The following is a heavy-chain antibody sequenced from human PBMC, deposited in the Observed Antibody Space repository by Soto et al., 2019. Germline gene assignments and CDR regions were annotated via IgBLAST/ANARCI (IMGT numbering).Heavy chain of an antibody. J-gene: IGHJ3*02. V-gene: IGHV3-21*01. CDR3: ARDDGLSSTDVKAFDI. CDR2: ISTTSTYT. CDR1: GFTFSRYY. D-gene: IGHD2-2*01. Sequence: EFQLVESGGGLVEPGESLRLSCAASGFTFSRYYMNWVRQAPGKGLEWVSSISTTSTYTHYADSLKGRFTISRDNAKKLLYLQMDSLRAEDTAVYYCARDDGLSSTDVKAFDIWGQGTKVTVFS.